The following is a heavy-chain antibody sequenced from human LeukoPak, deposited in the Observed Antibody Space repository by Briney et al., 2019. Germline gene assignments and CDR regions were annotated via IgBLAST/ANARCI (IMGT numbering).Heavy chain of an antibody. V-gene: IGHV3-7*04. Sequence: GGSLRLSCAASGFTFSTYAMNWVRQAPGKGLEWVAHIKEDGSDKYHVDSVKGRFTISRDNAKNSLYLQMNSLRAEDTAVYYCARELNWDADYWGQGTLVTVSS. D-gene: IGHD1-1*01. CDR2: IKEDGSDK. J-gene: IGHJ4*02. CDR3: ARELNWDADY. CDR1: GFTFSTYA.